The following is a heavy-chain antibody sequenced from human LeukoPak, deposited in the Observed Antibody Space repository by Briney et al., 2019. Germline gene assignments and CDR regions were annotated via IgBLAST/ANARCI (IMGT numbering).Heavy chain of an antibody. J-gene: IGHJ4*02. V-gene: IGHV4-39*01. CDR2: VKYSGGA. D-gene: IGHD5/OR15-5a*01. CDR1: GGSISSSDYF. CDR3: WAIMSTSKLDY. Sequence: SETLSLTCTVSGGSISSSDYFWGWLRQPPGKGLEWIGGVKYSGGAYYNPSLKSRVTVSVDTSKSQVSLKLTSVTAADTAVYYCWAIMSTSKLDYWGQGTLVTVSS.